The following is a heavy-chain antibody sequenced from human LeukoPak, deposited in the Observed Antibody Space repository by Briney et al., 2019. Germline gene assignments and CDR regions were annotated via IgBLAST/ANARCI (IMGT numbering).Heavy chain of an antibody. CDR1: GGSISSGGYY. CDR2: IYYSGST. V-gene: IGHV4-31*03. Sequence: SETPSLTCTVSGGSISSGGYYWSWIRQHPGKGLEWIGYIYYSGSTYYNPSLKSRVTISVDTSKNQFSLKLSSVTAADTAVYYCARDGDIVVVPAAVLTARGGRFDPWGQGTLVTVSS. J-gene: IGHJ5*02. CDR3: ARDGDIVVVPAAVLTARGGRFDP. D-gene: IGHD2-2*01.